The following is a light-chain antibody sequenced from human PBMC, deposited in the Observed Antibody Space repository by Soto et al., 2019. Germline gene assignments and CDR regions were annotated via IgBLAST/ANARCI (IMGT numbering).Light chain of an antibody. Sequence: QAVVTQPRSVSGSPGQSVTISCSGTSTDVGVSWYQQNPDKAPRLMIYDVSKRPSGVPDRFSGSKSGNTASLTISGLQSEDEGDYYCCSYAGSFTWVFGGGTKVTVL. V-gene: IGLV2-11*01. J-gene: IGLJ3*02. CDR2: DVS. CDR3: CSYAGSFTWV. CDR1: STDVG.